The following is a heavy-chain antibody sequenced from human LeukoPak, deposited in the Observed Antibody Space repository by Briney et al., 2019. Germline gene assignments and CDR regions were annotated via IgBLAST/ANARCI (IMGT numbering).Heavy chain of an antibody. J-gene: IGHJ4*02. CDR2: IYYSGST. CDR1: GGSISSGGYY. CDR3: ARERGERWYGDHLTRFFDY. D-gene: IGHD4-17*01. Sequence: SETLSLTCTVSGGSISSGGYYWSWIRQHPGKGLEWIGYIYYSGSTYYNPSLKSRVTISVDTSKNQFSLKLSSVTAADTAVYYCARERGERWYGDHLTRFFDYWGQGTLVTVSS. V-gene: IGHV4-31*03.